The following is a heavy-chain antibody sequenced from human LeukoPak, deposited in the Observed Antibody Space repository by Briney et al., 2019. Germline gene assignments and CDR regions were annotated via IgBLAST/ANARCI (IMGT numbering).Heavy chain of an antibody. D-gene: IGHD5-12*01. CDR1: GGSFSGYY. V-gene: IGHV4-34*01. Sequence: PSETLSLTCAVYGGSFSGYYWSWIRQPPGKGLEWIGEINHSRSTNYNPSLKSRVTISVDTSKNQFSLQLNSVTPEDTAVYYCVRLVGGDIDYWGQGTLVTVSS. J-gene: IGHJ4*02. CDR2: INHSRST. CDR3: VRLVGGDIDY.